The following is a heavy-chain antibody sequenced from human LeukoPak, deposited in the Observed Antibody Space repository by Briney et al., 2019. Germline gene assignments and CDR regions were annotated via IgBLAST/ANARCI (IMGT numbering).Heavy chain of an antibody. CDR2: ISSSSSYI. J-gene: IGHJ4*02. D-gene: IGHD3-9*01. Sequence: GGSLRLSCAASGFTFSSYSMNWVRQAPGKGLEWVSSISSSSSYIYYADSVKGRFAISRDNAKNSLYLQMNSLRAEDTAVYYCAGAYYDSTGLDYWGRGTLVTVS. CDR1: GFTFSSYS. CDR3: AGAYYDSTGLDY. V-gene: IGHV3-21*01.